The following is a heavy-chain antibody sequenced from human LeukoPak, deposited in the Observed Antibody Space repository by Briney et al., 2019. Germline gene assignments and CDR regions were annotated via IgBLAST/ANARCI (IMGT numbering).Heavy chain of an antibody. V-gene: IGHV3-9*01. Sequence: GGSLRLSCAASGFTFDDYAMHWVRQAPGKGLEWVSGISWNSGNIGYADSVKGRFTISRDNAKNSLYLQMNSLRAEDTALYYCAKDMGMDTAMASHGMDIWGQGTTVTVSS. CDR2: ISWNSGNI. CDR3: AKDMGMDTAMASHGMDI. D-gene: IGHD5-18*01. CDR1: GFTFDDYA. J-gene: IGHJ6*02.